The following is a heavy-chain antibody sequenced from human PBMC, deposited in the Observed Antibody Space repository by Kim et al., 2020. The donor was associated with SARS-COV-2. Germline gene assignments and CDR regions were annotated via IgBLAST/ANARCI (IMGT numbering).Heavy chain of an antibody. CDR1: GFTFSSYA. V-gene: IGHV3-23*01. CDR2: ISGSGGST. CDR3: AKTPQLWFGESVDY. Sequence: GGSLRLSCAASGFTFSSYAMSWVRQAPGKGLEWVSAISGSGGSTYYADSVKGRFTISRDNSKNTLYLQMNSLRAEDTAVYYCAKTPQLWFGESVDYWGQGTLVTVSS. D-gene: IGHD3-10*01. J-gene: IGHJ4*02.